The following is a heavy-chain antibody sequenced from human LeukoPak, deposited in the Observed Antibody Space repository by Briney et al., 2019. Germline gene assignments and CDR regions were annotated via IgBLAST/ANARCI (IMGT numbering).Heavy chain of an antibody. CDR3: ARDQYDTWSRRGNFDS. Sequence: GGSLRLSCAASGFTLSNHWMTWVRQVPGRGPEWVANVNRDGSETYYLDSVKGRFTISKDNAKNSLYLQMNSLRVEDTAVFYCARDQYDTWSRRGNFDSWGQGTLVIVSS. J-gene: IGHJ4*02. D-gene: IGHD3-3*01. CDR2: VNRDGSET. CDR1: GFTLSNHW. V-gene: IGHV3-7*03.